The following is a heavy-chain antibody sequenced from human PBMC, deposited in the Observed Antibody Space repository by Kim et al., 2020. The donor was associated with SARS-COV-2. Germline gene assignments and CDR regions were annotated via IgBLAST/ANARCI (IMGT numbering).Heavy chain of an antibody. J-gene: IGHJ3*01. CDR1: GFTFTSYD. V-gene: IGHV3-33*08. D-gene: IGHD3-16*01. Sequence: GGSLRLSCAASGFTFTSYDMSWVRQAPGKGLEWVTEIWHGVDIYAGSVKGRFIAFSDNSKNMVYLQMNSLRAEDTAMYYCTRGGGGHTFDFWGQGTMVTVSS. CDR3: TRGGGGHTFDF. CDR2: IWHGVDI.